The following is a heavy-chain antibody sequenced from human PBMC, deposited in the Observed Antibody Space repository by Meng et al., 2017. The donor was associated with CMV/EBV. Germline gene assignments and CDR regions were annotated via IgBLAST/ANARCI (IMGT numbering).Heavy chain of an antibody. Sequence: ASVKVSCKASGYTFTGYYMHWVRQAPGQGLEWMGWINPNSGGTNYAQKFQGRVTMTRDTSISTAYMELSRLRSDDTAVYYCARGSLDYSNSAHFDYWGQGTLVTVSS. J-gene: IGHJ4*02. CDR3: ARGSLDYSNSAHFDY. V-gene: IGHV1-2*02. CDR1: GYTFTGYY. D-gene: IGHD4-11*01. CDR2: INPNSGGT.